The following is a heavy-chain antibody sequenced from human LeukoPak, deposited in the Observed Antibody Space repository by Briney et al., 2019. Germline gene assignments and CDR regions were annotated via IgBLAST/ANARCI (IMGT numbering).Heavy chain of an antibody. CDR3: AKGRQQWWTFDVLDI. CDR1: RFTFNTYG. V-gene: IGHV3-30*18. J-gene: IGHJ3*02. CDR2: ISYDGSKK. Sequence: PGGSLRLSCAASRFTFNTYGMHWVRQAPAKGRERMALISYDGSKKYYADSVKGRFTISRDNSESTLYLQMNSLRPEDTALYYCAKGRQQWWTFDVLDIWGQGTVVTVSS. D-gene: IGHD5-18*01.